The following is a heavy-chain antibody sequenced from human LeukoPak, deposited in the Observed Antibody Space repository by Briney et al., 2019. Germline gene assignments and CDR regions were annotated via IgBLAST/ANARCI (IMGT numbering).Heavy chain of an antibody. Sequence: GGSLRLSCTASGFIFSTSWMTWVRQAPGKGLEWVANINLDGSEKYYVDSVKGRFTISRDNAKNSLYLQMNSLRAEDTAVYYCAKDACGGNCFYSMDVWGKGTTVTVSS. J-gene: IGHJ6*03. D-gene: IGHD1-14*01. CDR3: AKDACGGNCFYSMDV. V-gene: IGHV3-7*03. CDR1: GFIFSTSW. CDR2: INLDGSEK.